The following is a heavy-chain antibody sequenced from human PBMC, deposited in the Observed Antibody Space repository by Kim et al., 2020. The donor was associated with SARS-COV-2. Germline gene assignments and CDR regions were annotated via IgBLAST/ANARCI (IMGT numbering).Heavy chain of an antibody. Sequence: GGSLRLSCAASGFTFSSYSMNWVRQAPGKGLEWVSSISSSSSYIYYADSVKGRFTISRDNAKNSLYLQMNSLRAEDTAVYYCARNGRLGTDGYNLNYWGQGTLVTVSS. CDR2: ISSSSSYI. CDR1: GFTFSSYS. J-gene: IGHJ4*02. CDR3: ARNGRLGTDGYNLNY. D-gene: IGHD5-12*01. V-gene: IGHV3-21*01.